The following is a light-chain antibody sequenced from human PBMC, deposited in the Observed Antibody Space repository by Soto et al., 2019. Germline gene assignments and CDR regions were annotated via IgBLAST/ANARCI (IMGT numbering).Light chain of an antibody. Sequence: DIQMTQSPSTLSASVGDRVTITCRASQSISSWLAWYQQKPGKAPKLLIYKASSLESGVPLRFSGSGSGTEFTLTISSLQPDDFVTYYCQQYNSYWYTFGQGTKLEIK. CDR1: QSISSW. V-gene: IGKV1-5*03. CDR3: QQYNSYWYT. J-gene: IGKJ2*01. CDR2: KAS.